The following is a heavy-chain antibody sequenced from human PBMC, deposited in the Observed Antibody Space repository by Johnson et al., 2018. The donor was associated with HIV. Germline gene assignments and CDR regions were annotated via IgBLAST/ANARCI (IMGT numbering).Heavy chain of an antibody. CDR2: ISYDGSNN. D-gene: IGHD3-10*01. CDR1: GFTFSSYA. Sequence: QVQLVESGGGVVQPGRSLRLSCAASGFTFSSYAMHWVRQAPGKGLEWVAVISYDGSNNYYADYVKGRFIISRDNSKNTLYLQMDSLRAEDTAVYYCARDKGYYGSGTDAFDIWGQGTLVTVSS. V-gene: IGHV3-30-3*01. CDR3: ARDKGYYGSGTDAFDI. J-gene: IGHJ3*02.